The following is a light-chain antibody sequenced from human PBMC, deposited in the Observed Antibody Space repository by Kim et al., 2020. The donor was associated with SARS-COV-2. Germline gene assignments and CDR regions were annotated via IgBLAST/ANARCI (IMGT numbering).Light chain of an antibody. CDR1: QSVSSY. Sequence: EIVLTLSPATLSLSPGERATLSCRASQSVSSYLAWYQQKPGQAPRLLIYDASNRATGIPARFSGSGSGTDFTLTISSLEPEDFAVYYCQQRSNWPVTFGQGTKVEIK. CDR3: QQRSNWPVT. V-gene: IGKV3-11*01. CDR2: DAS. J-gene: IGKJ1*01.